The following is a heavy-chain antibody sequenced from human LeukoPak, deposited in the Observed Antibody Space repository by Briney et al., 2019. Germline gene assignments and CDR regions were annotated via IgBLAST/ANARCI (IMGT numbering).Heavy chain of an antibody. Sequence: GGSLRLSCAASGFTFSNYAMSWVRQAPGKGLEWVSAISGSGGSTYYADSVKGRFTISRDNSKNTLYLQMNSLRAEDTAVYYCAAYVLLWFGELLNAFDIWGQGTMVTVSS. CDR1: GFTFSNYA. J-gene: IGHJ3*02. CDR2: ISGSGGST. D-gene: IGHD3-10*01. CDR3: AAYVLLWFGELLNAFDI. V-gene: IGHV3-23*01.